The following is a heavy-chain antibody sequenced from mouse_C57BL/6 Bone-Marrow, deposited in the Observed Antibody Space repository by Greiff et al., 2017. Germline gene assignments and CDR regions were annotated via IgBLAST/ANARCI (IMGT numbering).Heavy chain of an antibody. Sequence: EVQLQQSGPGLVKPSQSLSLTCSVTGYSITSGYYWNWIRQFPGNKLEWMGYISYDGSNNYNPSLKNRISITRDTSKNQFFLKLNSVTTEDTATYYCARDLYYYGHYYAMDYWGQGTSVTVSS. CDR2: ISYDGSN. D-gene: IGHD1-1*01. J-gene: IGHJ4*01. CDR3: ARDLYYYGHYYAMDY. CDR1: GYSITSGYY. V-gene: IGHV3-6*01.